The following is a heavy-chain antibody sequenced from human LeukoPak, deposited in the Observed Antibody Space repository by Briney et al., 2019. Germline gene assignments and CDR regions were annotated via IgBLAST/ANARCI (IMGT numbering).Heavy chain of an antibody. CDR3: ARTYYGSGKSAFDI. CDR2: IKQDGSEK. V-gene: IGHV3-7*01. J-gene: IGHJ3*02. D-gene: IGHD3-10*01. CDR1: GFTFSSYW. Sequence: GGSLRLSCAASGFTFSSYWMSWVRQAPGKGLEWVANIKQDGSEKYYVDSVKGRFTISRDNAKNSLYLQMNSLRAEDTAVYYCARTYYGSGKSAFDIWGQGTMVTVSS.